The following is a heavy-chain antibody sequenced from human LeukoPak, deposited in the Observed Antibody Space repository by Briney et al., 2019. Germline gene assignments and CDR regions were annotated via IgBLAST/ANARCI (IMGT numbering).Heavy chain of an antibody. J-gene: IGHJ4*02. D-gene: IGHD3-10*01. V-gene: IGHV3-11*01. Sequence: GGSLRLSCAASGFTFSDYYMGWIRQAPGKGLEWISYITSSGTNIYYADSVKGRFTVSRDNAKNSLYLQMNSLRAEDTAVYYCATQWFGDYWGQGTLVTVSS. CDR2: ITSSGTNI. CDR3: ATQWFGDY. CDR1: GFTFSDYY.